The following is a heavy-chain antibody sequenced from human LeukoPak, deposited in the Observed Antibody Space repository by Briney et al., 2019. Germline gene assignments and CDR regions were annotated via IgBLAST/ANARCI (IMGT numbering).Heavy chain of an antibody. CDR2: IYYSGST. CDR1: GGSISSGDYY. Sequence: SETLSLTCTVSGGSISSGDYYWSWIRQPPGKGLEWIGYIYYSGSTYYNPSLKSRVTISVDTSKNQFSLKLSSVTAADTAVYYCAREARITIFGVVTYYSDYWGQGTLVTVSS. V-gene: IGHV4-30-4*08. D-gene: IGHD3-3*01. J-gene: IGHJ4*02. CDR3: AREARITIFGVVTYYSDY.